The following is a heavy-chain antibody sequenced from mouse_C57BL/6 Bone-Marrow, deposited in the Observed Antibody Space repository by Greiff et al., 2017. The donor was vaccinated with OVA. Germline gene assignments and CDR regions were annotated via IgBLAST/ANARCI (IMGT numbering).Heavy chain of an antibody. D-gene: IGHD1-1*01. CDR3: ARSHYYGSSRGYFDV. CDR2: ISSGGSYT. CDR1: GFTFSSYG. Sequence: EVKLVESGGDLVKPGGSLKLSCAASGFTFSSYGMSWVRQTPDKRLEWVATISSGGSYTYYPDSVKGRFTISRDNAKNTLYLQMSSLKSEDTAMYYCARSHYYGSSRGYFDVWGTGTTVTVSS. J-gene: IGHJ1*03. V-gene: IGHV5-6*01.